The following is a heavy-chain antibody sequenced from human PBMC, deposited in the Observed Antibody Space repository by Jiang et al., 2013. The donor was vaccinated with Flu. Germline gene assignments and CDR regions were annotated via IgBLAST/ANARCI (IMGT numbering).Heavy chain of an antibody. V-gene: IGHV3-33*05. CDR2: TSYDGSKK. CDR3: ARVISRLIDQVTMFGVPTPEDFSAGY. D-gene: IGHD3-3*01. J-gene: IGHJ4*02. Sequence: QLVESGGGVVRPGTSLRLSCAASGFSFNDYGMHWVRQAPGKGLEWVAFTSYDGSKKYYGESVKGRFTISRENSKKTLYLQMNSLRVEDTALYYCARVISRLIDQVTMFGVPTPEDFSAGYWGQGTLVTVSS. CDR1: GFSFNDYG.